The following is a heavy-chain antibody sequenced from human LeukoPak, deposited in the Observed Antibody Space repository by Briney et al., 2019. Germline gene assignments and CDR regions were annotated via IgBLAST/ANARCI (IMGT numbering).Heavy chain of an antibody. CDR1: GGSISSYY. CDR3: ARVSRIAVAGLFDY. J-gene: IGHJ4*02. V-gene: IGHV4-59*01. D-gene: IGHD6-19*01. Sequence: SETLSLTCTVSGGSISSYYWSWIRQPPGKGLEWIGYIYYSGSTNYNPSLKSRVTISVDTSKNQFSVKLSSVTAADTAVYYCARVSRIAVAGLFDYWGQGTLVTVSS. CDR2: IYYSGST.